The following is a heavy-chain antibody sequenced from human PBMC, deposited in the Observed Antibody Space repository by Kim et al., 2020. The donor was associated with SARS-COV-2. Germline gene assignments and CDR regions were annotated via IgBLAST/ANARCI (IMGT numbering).Heavy chain of an antibody. D-gene: IGHD3-3*01. J-gene: IGHJ2*01. CDR3: ARDHREWLQYTANWYFAL. CDR1: GGSISSYY. CDR2: IYYSGST. V-gene: IGHV4-59*01. Sequence: SETLSLTCTVSGGSISSYYWSWIRQPPGKGLEWIGYIYYSGSTNYNPSLKRRVTISVDTSKNQFSLKLSSVTAADTAVYYCARDHREWLQYTANWYFAL.